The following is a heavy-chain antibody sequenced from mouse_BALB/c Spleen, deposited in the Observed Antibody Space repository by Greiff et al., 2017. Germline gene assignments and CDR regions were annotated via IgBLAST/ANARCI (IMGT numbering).Heavy chain of an antibody. CDR2: ISSGGSYT. J-gene: IGHJ2*01. V-gene: IGHV5-6*01. CDR1: GFTFSSYG. CDR3: ARHAITTVVATDY. D-gene: IGHD1-1*01. Sequence: EVQLVESGGDLVKPGGSLKLSCAASGFTFSSYGMSWVRQTPDKRLEWVATISSGGSYTYYPDSVKGRFTISRDNAKNTLYLQMSSLKSEDTAMYYCARHAITTVVATDYWGQGTTLTVSS.